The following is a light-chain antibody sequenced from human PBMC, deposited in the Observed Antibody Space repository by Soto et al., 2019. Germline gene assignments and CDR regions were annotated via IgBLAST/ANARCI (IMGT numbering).Light chain of an antibody. Sequence: SYELTQPPSVSVAPGQTARITCGGNNIGSKSVHWDQQQPGQAPVLVVYDDSDRPSAIPERFSGSNSGNTATLTISRVEAGDEADYYCQVWDSSSDHYVFGTGTKLTVL. CDR3: QVWDSSSDHYV. CDR1: NIGSKS. V-gene: IGLV3-21*02. J-gene: IGLJ1*01. CDR2: DDS.